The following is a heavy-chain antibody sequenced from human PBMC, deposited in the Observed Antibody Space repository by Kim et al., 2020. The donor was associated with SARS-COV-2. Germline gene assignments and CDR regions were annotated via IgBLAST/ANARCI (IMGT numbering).Heavy chain of an antibody. J-gene: IGHJ4*02. CDR2: DK. CDR3: AHRKQGPFDY. V-gene: IGHV2-5*01. Sequence: DKRYSPSLKSRLTITKDTSKNQVVLTMTNMDPVDTATYYCAHRKQGPFDYWGQGTLVTVSS.